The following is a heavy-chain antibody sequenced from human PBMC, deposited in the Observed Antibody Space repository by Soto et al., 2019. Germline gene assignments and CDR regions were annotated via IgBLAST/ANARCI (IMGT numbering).Heavy chain of an antibody. V-gene: IGHV3-7*02. CDR3: AGRIAAACNEFL. CDR1: GFTFSRYW. Sequence: ESGGGLVQPGGSLRLSCAASGFTFSRYWMSWVRQAPGKGLEWVANIKQDGSEKYYVDSVKGRFTISRDNAKNSLYLQMNSLRAEHTDVYYCAGRIAAACNEFLWGQGTLVPVSS. J-gene: IGHJ4*02. D-gene: IGHD6-13*01. CDR2: IKQDGSEK.